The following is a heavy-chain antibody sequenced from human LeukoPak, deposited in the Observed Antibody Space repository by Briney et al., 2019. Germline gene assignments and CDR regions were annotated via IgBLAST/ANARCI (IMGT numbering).Heavy chain of an antibody. V-gene: IGHV1-18*01. CDR3: ARDRYYGSSGYYYNDY. CDR2: ISAYNGNT. CDR1: GYTFTSYG. D-gene: IGHD3-22*01. Sequence: ASVKVSCKASGYTFTSYGISWVRQAPGQGLEWMGWISAYNGNTNYAQKLQGRVTMTTDTSTSTAYMELRSLRSDDTAVYYCARDRYYGSSGYYYNDYWGQGTLVTVSS. J-gene: IGHJ4*02.